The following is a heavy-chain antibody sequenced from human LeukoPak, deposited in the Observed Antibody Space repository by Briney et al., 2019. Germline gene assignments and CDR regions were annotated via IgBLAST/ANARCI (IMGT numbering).Heavy chain of an antibody. V-gene: IGHV4-4*02. CDR3: ARVSGYGSGKRNWFDP. CDR2: INHSGST. D-gene: IGHD3-10*01. Sequence: GSLRLSCAASGFIVSNAWMSWVRQPPGKGLEWIGEINHSGSTNYNPSPKSRVTISVDTSKNQFSLKLSSVTAADTAVYYCARVSGYGSGKRNWFDPWGQGTLVTVSS. CDR1: GFIVSNAW. J-gene: IGHJ5*02.